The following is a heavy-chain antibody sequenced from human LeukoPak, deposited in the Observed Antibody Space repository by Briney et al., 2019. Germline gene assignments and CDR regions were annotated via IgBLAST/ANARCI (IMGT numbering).Heavy chain of an antibody. Sequence: ASVKVSCKASGYTFIVYYMHWVRQAPGQGLEWMGWINPNSGDTNYAQKFQGRVSITRDTSINTAYMELSRLRSDDTSVYYCARTLPNYYYGMDVWGQGTTVTVSS. CDR2: INPNSGDT. CDR3: ARTLPNYYYGMDV. D-gene: IGHD1-26*01. V-gene: IGHV1-2*02. CDR1: GYTFIVYY. J-gene: IGHJ6*02.